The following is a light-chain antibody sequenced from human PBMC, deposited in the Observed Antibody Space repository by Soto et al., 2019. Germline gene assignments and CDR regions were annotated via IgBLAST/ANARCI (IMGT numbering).Light chain of an antibody. CDR3: YSAADNTLHVV. CDR2: KDS. CDR1: VLAKKY. J-gene: IGLJ2*01. V-gene: IGLV3-27*01. Sequence: SYELTQPSSVSVSPGQTARITCSGDVLAKKYARWFQQKPGQAPVLVIYKDSERPSGIPERFSGSSSGTTVTLTISGAQVEDEADYYCYSAADNTLHVVFGGGTKLTVL.